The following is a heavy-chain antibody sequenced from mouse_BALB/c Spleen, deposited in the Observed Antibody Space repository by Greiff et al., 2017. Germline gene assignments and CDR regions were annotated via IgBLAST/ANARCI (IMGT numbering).Heavy chain of an antibody. Sequence: QVQLQQSGAELARPGASVKLSCKASGYTFTSYWMQWVKQRPGQGLEWIGAIYPGDGDTRYTQKFKGKATLTADKSSSTAYMQLSSLASEDSAVYYCARGDYGYGFAYWGQGTLVTVSA. CDR3: ARGDYGYGFAY. D-gene: IGHD2-2*01. CDR2: IYPGDGDT. CDR1: GYTFTSYW. J-gene: IGHJ3*01. V-gene: IGHV1-87*01.